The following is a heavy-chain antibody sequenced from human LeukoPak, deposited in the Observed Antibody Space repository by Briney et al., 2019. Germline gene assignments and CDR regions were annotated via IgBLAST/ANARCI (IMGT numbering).Heavy chain of an antibody. Sequence: SETLSLTCNVSGASISSAGYYWSWIRHHPGKGLEWVGHILYSGSTHYNPSLKSRIIISRDTSKSQFSLTLTSVTAADTAVYYCARRVLLWFGESKRDLNWFDPWGQGTLVTVSS. V-gene: IGHV4-31*03. CDR3: ARRVLLWFGESKRDLNWFDP. CDR2: ILYSGST. J-gene: IGHJ5*02. D-gene: IGHD3-10*01. CDR1: GASISSAGYY.